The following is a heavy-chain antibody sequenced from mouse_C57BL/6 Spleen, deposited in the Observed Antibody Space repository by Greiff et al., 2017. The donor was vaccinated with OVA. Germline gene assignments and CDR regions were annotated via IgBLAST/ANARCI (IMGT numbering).Heavy chain of an antibody. D-gene: IGHD2-3*01. J-gene: IGHJ3*01. Sequence: EVQLQQSGPGLVKPSQSLSLTCSVTGYSITSGYYWNWIRQFPGNKLEWMGYISYDGSNNYNPSLKNRISITRDTSKNQFFLKLNSVTTEDTATYYCAGGYSFAYWGQGTLVTVSA. CDR1: GYSITSGYY. CDR3: AGGYSFAY. V-gene: IGHV3-6*01. CDR2: ISYDGSN.